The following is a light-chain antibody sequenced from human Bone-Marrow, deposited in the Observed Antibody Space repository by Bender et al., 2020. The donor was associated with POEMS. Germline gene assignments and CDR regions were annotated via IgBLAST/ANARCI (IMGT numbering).Light chain of an antibody. CDR1: ALPNHF. J-gene: IGLJ3*02. Sequence: SYELTQPPSVSVSPGQTARITCSGDALPNHFSFWYQQKPGQAPVLVVYDESDRPSGIPERFSGSNSGNTAALTISRVEAGDEADYYCQVWDGSSAHVLVFGGGTKLTVL. V-gene: IGLV3-21*02. CDR3: QVWDGSSAHVLV. CDR2: DES.